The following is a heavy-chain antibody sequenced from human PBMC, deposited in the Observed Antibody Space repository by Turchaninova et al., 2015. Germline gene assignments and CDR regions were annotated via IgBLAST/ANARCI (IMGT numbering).Heavy chain of an antibody. Sequence: QVQLVQSGAEVKQPGASVRVSCKASGYTFTNYVISWVRQAPGQGLEWMGWISAYNGNTKYAQKLQGRVTMTTDTSTSTAYMGLRSLRSDDTAVYYCARDRPEYYYDSSGLNWYFDLWGRGTLVTVSS. CDR1: GYTFTNYV. V-gene: IGHV1-18*04. CDR2: ISAYNGNT. J-gene: IGHJ2*01. CDR3: ARDRPEYYYDSSGLNWYFDL. D-gene: IGHD3-22*01.